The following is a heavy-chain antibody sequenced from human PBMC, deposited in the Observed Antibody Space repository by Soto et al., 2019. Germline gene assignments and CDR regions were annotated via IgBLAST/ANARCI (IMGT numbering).Heavy chain of an antibody. J-gene: IGHJ6*02. CDR1: GYTFTSYG. Sequence: ASVKVSCKASGYTFTSYGISWVRQAPGQGLEWMGWISAYNGNTNYAQKLQGRVTMTTDTSTSTAYMELRSLRSDDTAVYYCARVPAWNDYGDYGGYYYGMDVWGQGTTVTV. CDR2: ISAYNGNT. D-gene: IGHD4-17*01. V-gene: IGHV1-18*01. CDR3: ARVPAWNDYGDYGGYYYGMDV.